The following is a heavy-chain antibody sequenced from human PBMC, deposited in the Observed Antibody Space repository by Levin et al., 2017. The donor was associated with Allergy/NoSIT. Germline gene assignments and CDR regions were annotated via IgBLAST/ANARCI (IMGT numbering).Heavy chain of an antibody. V-gene: IGHV4-39*01. D-gene: IGHD2-15*01. J-gene: IGHJ4*02. CDR2: IYYSGST. CDR3: ARWTWYCSGGSCYSFDY. Sequence: SQTLSLTCTVSRGSICSSSYYWGWIRQPPGKGLEWIGSIYYSGSTYYNPSLKSRVTISVDTSKNQFSLKLSSVTAADTAVYYCARWTWYCSGGSCYSFDYWGQGTLVTVSS. CDR1: RGSICSSSYY.